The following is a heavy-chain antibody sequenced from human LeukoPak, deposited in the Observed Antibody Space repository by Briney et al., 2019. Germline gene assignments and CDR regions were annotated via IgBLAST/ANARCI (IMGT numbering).Heavy chain of an antibody. CDR2: INPNSGGA. J-gene: IGHJ4*02. Sequence: ASVKVSCKASGYTFTGYYMHWVRQAPALGPEWMGWINPNSGGANYAQKFQGRVTMTRDTSISTAYMELSRLRSDDTAVYYCARSPLWFGELYSDYWGQGTLVTVSS. CDR3: ARSPLWFGELYSDY. CDR1: GYTFTGYY. D-gene: IGHD3-10*01. V-gene: IGHV1-2*02.